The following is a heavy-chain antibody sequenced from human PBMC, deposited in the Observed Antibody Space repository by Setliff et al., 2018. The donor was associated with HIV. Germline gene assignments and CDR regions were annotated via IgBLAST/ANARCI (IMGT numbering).Heavy chain of an antibody. D-gene: IGHD3-3*01. J-gene: IGHJ6*02. CDR3: ARDYLYYNLYNGSPVYGMDV. V-gene: IGHV3-48*03. CDR2: ISIGSGGAI. CDR1: GFTFRNYK. Sequence: GGSLRLSCAASGFTFRNYKFNWVRQAPGRGLEWVSSISIGSGGAIDYADSVQGRFTISRDNSKNSLYLQMSNLRVEDTAVYYCARDYLYYNLYNGSPVYGMDVWGQGTTVTVSS.